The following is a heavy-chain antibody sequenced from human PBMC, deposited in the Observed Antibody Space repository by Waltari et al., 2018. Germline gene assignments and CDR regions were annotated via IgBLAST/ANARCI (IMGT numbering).Heavy chain of an antibody. CDR2: IYYSGST. Sequence: QLQLQGSGPGLVKPSETLSLTCTVSGGSISSSSYYWGWIRQPPGKGLEWIGSIYYSGSTYYNPSLKSRVTISVDTSKNQFSLKLSSVTAADTAVYYCARLQIAATRRRSYFDYWGQGTLVTVSS. V-gene: IGHV4-39*07. J-gene: IGHJ4*02. D-gene: IGHD2-15*01. CDR1: GGSISSSSYY. CDR3: ARLQIAATRRRSYFDY.